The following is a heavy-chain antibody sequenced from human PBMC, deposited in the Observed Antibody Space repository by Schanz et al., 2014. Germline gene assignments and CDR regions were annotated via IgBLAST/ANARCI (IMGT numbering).Heavy chain of an antibody. D-gene: IGHD6-13*01. V-gene: IGHV4-59*01. CDR1: GGSISASY. J-gene: IGHJ6*02. Sequence: QVQLRESGPGLVKPSETLSLTCTVSGGSISASYWGWIRQPPGKGLEWIAYIYYSGSTNYNPSLRGRVTISLDTSKNQFSLKLRSVTSADTAVYYCARDPGYSGQYGLDVWGQGTTVTVSS. CDR2: IYYSGST. CDR3: ARDPGYSGQYGLDV.